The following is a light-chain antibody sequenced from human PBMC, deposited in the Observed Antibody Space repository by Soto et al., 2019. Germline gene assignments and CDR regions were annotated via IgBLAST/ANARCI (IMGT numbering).Light chain of an antibody. Sequence: EIVLTQSPGTLSLSPGERATLSCRASQSVSSSYLAWYQQKPGQAPRLLIYGTSSRATGVPDRFSGSGSGTDFTLTISRLEPEDFAVYYCQQYYMSPQNFGHGPKLEIK. CDR3: QQYYMSPQN. J-gene: IGKJ2*01. CDR2: GTS. V-gene: IGKV3-20*01. CDR1: QSVSSSY.